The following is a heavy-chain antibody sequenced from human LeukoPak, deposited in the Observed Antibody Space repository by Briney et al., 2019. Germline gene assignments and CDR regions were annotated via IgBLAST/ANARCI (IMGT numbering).Heavy chain of an antibody. V-gene: IGHV3-7*01. Sequence: PGRSLRLSCAASGFTFSSYWMNWVRQAPGKGLEWVANIKQDGSEKSYVDSVKGRFTISRDNAKNSLYLQMNSLRVEDTAIYYCARGWGPYRPQNYWGQGTLVTVSS. CDR1: GFTFSSYW. CDR2: IKQDGSEK. CDR3: ARGWGPYRPQNY. D-gene: IGHD3-16*01. J-gene: IGHJ4*02.